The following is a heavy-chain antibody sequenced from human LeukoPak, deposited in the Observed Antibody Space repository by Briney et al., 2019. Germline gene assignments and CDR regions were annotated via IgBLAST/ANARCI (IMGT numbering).Heavy chain of an antibody. CDR3: ARLEVDDSSGYYF. V-gene: IGHV1-18*01. D-gene: IGHD3-22*01. CDR2: ISAYNANT. Sequence: WISAYNANTNYAQKLQGRVTMTTDTSTSTAYMELRSLRSDDTAVYYCARLEVDDSSGYYFWGQGTLVTVSS. J-gene: IGHJ4*02.